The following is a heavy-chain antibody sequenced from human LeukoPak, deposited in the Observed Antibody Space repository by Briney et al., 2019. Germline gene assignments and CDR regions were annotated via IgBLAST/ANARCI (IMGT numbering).Heavy chain of an antibody. J-gene: IGHJ5*02. CDR2: INPNSGDT. Sequence: ASVKVSCKASGYTLTGYYMLWVRQAPGQGLEWMGCINPNSGDTKYAQKFQGRVTMTRDTSMNTAYMELSRLKSDDTAIYYCARGGYVIVRDWFDPWGQGTLVTVSS. D-gene: IGHD3-16*01. CDR1: GYTLTGYY. CDR3: ARGGYVIVRDWFDP. V-gene: IGHV1-2*02.